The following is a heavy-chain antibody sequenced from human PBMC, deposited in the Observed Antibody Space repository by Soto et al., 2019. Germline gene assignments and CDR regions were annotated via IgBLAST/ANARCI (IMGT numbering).Heavy chain of an antibody. CDR3: ARVSGSYYYGMDV. J-gene: IGHJ6*02. CDR2: IYRSGST. V-gene: IGHV4-4*02. CDR1: GGSISSSNW. D-gene: IGHD1-26*01. Sequence: QVQLQESGPGLVKPSGTLSLTCAVSGGSISSSNWWSWVRQPPGKGLEWIGEIYRSGSTNYNPSLKVRVPISVDKSKNKFSLKLSSVTAADTAVYYCARVSGSYYYGMDVWGQGTTVTVSS.